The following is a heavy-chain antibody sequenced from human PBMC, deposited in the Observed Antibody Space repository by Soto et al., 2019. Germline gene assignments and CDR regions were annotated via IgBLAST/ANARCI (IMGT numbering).Heavy chain of an antibody. CDR3: ARSLISALAVAGTYYYYGMDV. CDR1: GGSISSSSYY. V-gene: IGHV4-39*01. CDR2: IYYSGST. J-gene: IGHJ6*02. Sequence: ETLSLTCTVSGGSISSSSYYWGWIRQPPGKGLEWIGSIYYSGSTYYNPSLKSRVTISVDTSKNQFSLKLSSVTAADTAVYYCARSLISALAVAGTYYYYGMDVWGQGTMVTVSS. D-gene: IGHD6-19*01.